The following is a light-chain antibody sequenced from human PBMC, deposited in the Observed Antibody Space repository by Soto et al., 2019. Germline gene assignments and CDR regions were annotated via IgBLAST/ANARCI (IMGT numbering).Light chain of an antibody. V-gene: IGKV1-39*01. CDR3: QQYNNWPRT. CDR2: AAS. J-gene: IGKJ1*01. CDR1: QNIFTY. Sequence: DIQMTQSPSSLSASVGDRVTISCRASQNIFTYLNWYQQKPGKAPNLLIFAASTLRSGVPSRFSGSGSGTDFTLTISSLQSEDFAVYYCQQYNNWPRTFGQGTKVDIK.